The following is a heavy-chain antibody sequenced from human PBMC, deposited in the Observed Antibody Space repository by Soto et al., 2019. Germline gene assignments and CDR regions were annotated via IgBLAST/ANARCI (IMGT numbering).Heavy chain of an antibody. CDR3: AANTPILYDSSGYPDLYYFDY. Sequence: QVQLVQSGAEVKKPGSSVKVSCKASGGTFSSYAISWVRQAPGQGLEWMGGIIPIFGTANYARKFQGRVTITADESTSTAYMELSSLRSEDTAVYYCAANTPILYDSSGYPDLYYFDYWGQGTLVTVSS. D-gene: IGHD3-22*01. V-gene: IGHV1-69*01. CDR2: IIPIFGTA. J-gene: IGHJ4*02. CDR1: GGTFSSYA.